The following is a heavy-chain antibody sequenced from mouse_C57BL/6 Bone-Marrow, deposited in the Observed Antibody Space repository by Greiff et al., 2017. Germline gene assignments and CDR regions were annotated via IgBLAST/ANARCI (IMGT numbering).Heavy chain of an antibody. D-gene: IGHD2-4*01. J-gene: IGHJ3*01. V-gene: IGHV5-4*03. CDR1: GFTFSSYA. CDR2: ISDGGSYT. CDR3: AWGDYDEAWFAY. Sequence: EVKLMESGGGLVKPGGSLKLSCAASGFTFSSYAMSWVRQTPEKRLEWVATISDGGSYTYYPDNVKGRFTISRDNAKNNLYLQMSHLKSEDTAMYYCAWGDYDEAWFAYWGQGTLVTVSA.